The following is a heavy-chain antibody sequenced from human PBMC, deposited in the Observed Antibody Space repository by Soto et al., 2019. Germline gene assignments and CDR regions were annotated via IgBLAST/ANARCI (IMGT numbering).Heavy chain of an antibody. CDR1: GYTFTGYY. J-gene: IGHJ6*02. D-gene: IGHD2-2*01. CDR2: INPNSGGT. CDR3: AILPDCSSTSCYRTLDYYYGMDV. V-gene: IGHV1-2*02. Sequence: ASVKVSCKSSGYTFTGYYMHWVRQAPGQGLEWMGWINPNSGGTNYAQKFQGRVTMTRDTSISTAYMELSRLRSDDTAVYYCAILPDCSSTSCYRTLDYYYGMDVWGQGTTVTVSS.